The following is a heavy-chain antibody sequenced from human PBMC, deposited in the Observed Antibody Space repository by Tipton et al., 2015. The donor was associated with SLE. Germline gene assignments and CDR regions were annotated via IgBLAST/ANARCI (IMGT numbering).Heavy chain of an antibody. D-gene: IGHD2-8*02. CDR3: ARSTAGDVGYYMDG. CDR2: VSYSGPS. V-gene: IGHV4-39*07. J-gene: IGHJ6*03. Sequence: TLSLTCSVSGGSIITDSYFWGWVRLPPGKGLEWIAAVSYSGPSTYNPSLRSRVSISLDTSENQFSLRLTSVAAADTAVYFCARSTAGDVGYYMDGWGNGTTVTVSS. CDR1: GGSIITDSYF.